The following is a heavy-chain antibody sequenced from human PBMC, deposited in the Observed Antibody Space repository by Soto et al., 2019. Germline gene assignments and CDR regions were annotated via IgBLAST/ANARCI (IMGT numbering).Heavy chain of an antibody. D-gene: IGHD3-3*01. Sequence: QVQLQESGPGLVKPSGTLSLTCAVSGGSISSSNWWSWVRQPPGKGLEWIGEIYHSGSTNYNPSLNSRDTISXXKXTXRFSLKLSSVTAADTAVYYCARVFVRVVIRNYGMDVWGQGTTVTVSS. CDR1: GGSISSSNW. CDR3: ARVFVRVVIRNYGMDV. V-gene: IGHV4-4*02. CDR2: IYHSGST. J-gene: IGHJ6*02.